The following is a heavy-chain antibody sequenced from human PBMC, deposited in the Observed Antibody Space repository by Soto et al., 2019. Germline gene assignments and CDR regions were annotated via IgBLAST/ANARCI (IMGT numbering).Heavy chain of an antibody. CDR2: IYYNGIT. CDR3: ARYRISGSWSKFDY. D-gene: IGHD6-13*01. V-gene: IGHV4-31*02. Sequence: PSETLSLTCTVSGLTISSASYYGSWIRQHPGKGLEWVGNIYYNGITYYSPSLKSRVTLWVDTSKNQFSLRLASVTAADTAVYYCARYRISGSWSKFDYWGQGTLVTVSS. CDR1: GLTISSASYY. J-gene: IGHJ4*02.